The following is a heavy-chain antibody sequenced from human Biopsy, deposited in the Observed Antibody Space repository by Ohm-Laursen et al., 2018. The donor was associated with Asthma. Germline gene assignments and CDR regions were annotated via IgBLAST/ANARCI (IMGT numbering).Heavy chain of an antibody. CDR3: ARVPTALRYFDL. CDR2: ISYSGST. CDR1: GGSVSSGSYY. J-gene: IGHJ2*01. Sequence: GTLSLTCTVSGGSVSSGSYYWSWIRQPPGKGLAWVSYISYSGSTDYNPSLKSRLTISMDTSKDQFSLKLSSVTAADTAVYYCARVPTALRYFDLWGRGTLVTVSS. V-gene: IGHV4-61*01. D-gene: IGHD2-21*02.